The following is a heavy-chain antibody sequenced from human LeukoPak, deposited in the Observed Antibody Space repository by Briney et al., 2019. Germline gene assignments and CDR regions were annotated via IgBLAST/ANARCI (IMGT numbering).Heavy chain of an antibody. CDR3: ARYSSSWYRFDY. Sequence: SETLSLTCAVSGGSISSGGYSWSWIRQPPGKGLEWIGYIYHSGSTYYNPSLKSRVTISVDRSKNQFSLKLSSVTAADTAVYYCARYSSSWYRFDYWGQGTLVTVSS. CDR2: IYHSGST. J-gene: IGHJ4*02. V-gene: IGHV4-30-2*01. D-gene: IGHD6-13*01. CDR1: GGSISSGGYS.